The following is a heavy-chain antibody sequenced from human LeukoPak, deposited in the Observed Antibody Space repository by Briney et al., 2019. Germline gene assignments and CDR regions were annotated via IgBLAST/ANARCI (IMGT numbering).Heavy chain of an antibody. CDR1: GFTFSSYS. CDR2: ISSGGSNI. J-gene: IGHJ4*02. D-gene: IGHD6-19*01. V-gene: IGHV3-48*01. CDR3: AHLARGVEVAGDYLT. Sequence: GGSLRLSCAASGFTFSSYSMTWVRQAPGKGLEWVSYISSGGSNIYYADSVKGRFTISRDNAKNSLYLQMNSLRAEDTAVYYCAHLARGVEVAGDYLTWGQGTLVTVSS.